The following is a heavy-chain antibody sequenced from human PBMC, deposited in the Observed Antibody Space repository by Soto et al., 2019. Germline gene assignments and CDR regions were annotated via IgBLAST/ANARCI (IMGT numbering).Heavy chain of an antibody. V-gene: IGHV3-33*01. CDR1: GFTFSSYG. Sequence: RLSCAASGFTFSSYGMHWVRQAPGKGLEWVAVIWYDGSNKYYADSVKGRFTISRDNSKNSLHLQMNSLRDEGTAVYYCARLSGYTAPVTHYSYCAMDGWGQGTTV. CDR2: IWYDGSNK. CDR3: ARLSGYTAPVTHYSYCAMDG. J-gene: IGHJ6*02. D-gene: IGHD5-18*01.